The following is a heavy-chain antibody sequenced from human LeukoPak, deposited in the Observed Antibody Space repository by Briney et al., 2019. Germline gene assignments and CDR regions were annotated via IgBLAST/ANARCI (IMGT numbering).Heavy chain of an antibody. V-gene: IGHV3-11*01. CDR2: ISSSGNTI. J-gene: IGHJ4*02. CDR1: GFIFSDYY. Sequence: GGSLRLSCATSGFIFSDYYMSWIRQAPGRGLEWIPYISSSGNTIYYAESVRGRFTISRDNAKKSLYLQMNSLRADDTAVYYCSRDTKFLDYWGQGILVTVSS. D-gene: IGHD3-3*01. CDR3: SRDTKFLDY.